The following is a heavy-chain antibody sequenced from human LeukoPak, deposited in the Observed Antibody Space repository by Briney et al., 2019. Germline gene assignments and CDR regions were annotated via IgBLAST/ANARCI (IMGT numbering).Heavy chain of an antibody. CDR3: AKRGDGGHKSLEY. D-gene: IGHD3-16*01. J-gene: IGHJ4*02. CDR2: ITYDGSSE. V-gene: IGHV3-30*18. CDR1: GFTFSNYG. Sequence: GTSLRLPCVASGFTFSNYGMHWVRQAPGKGLEWVATITYDGSSEYYADSVKDRFTVSRDNSKNTLYLQMSGLKTEDTAVYYCAKRGDGGHKSLEYWGQGTLVIVSS.